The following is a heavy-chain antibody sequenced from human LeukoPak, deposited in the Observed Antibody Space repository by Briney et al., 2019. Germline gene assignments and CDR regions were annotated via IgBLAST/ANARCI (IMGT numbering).Heavy chain of an antibody. CDR2: ISSSGSTI. V-gene: IGHV3-48*03. D-gene: IGHD3-10*01. CDR3: ASRARYGSGTLWDFDY. Sequence: GGSLRLSCAASGFTFSSYEMNWVRQAPGKGLEWVSYISSSGSTIYYADSVKGRFTISRDNSKNTLYLQMNSLRAEDTAVYYCASRARYGSGTLWDFDYWGQGTLVTVSS. J-gene: IGHJ4*02. CDR1: GFTFSSYE.